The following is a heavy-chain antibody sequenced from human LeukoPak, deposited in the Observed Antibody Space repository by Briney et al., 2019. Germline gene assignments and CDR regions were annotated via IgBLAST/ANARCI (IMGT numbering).Heavy chain of an antibody. CDR2: ISAYNGNT. D-gene: IGHD3-10*01. J-gene: IGHJ4*02. CDR1: GYTFTSYG. V-gene: IGHV1-18*04. Sequence: ASVKVSCKASGYTFTSYGISWVRQAPGQGLEWMGWISAYNGNTNYAQKLQGRVTMTTDTSTSTAYMELRSLRSDDTAVYYCARNSRFSLLWFGELLDYWGQGTLVTVPS. CDR3: ARNSRFSLLWFGELLDY.